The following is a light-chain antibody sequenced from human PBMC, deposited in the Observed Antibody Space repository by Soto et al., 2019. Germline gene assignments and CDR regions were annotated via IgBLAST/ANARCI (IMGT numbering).Light chain of an antibody. CDR1: QRVSSF. Sequence: EIVLTQSPATLSLSAGERATLSCRAGQRVSSFLPCYQQKPDQARRLIIYDAYSESAGIPARCSGSGSGTEFTLTISMVQSEDFAVYYWQQYNNWPRTFGQGTKVDI. J-gene: IGKJ1*01. V-gene: IGKV3D-15*03. CDR3: QQYNNWPRT. CDR2: DAY.